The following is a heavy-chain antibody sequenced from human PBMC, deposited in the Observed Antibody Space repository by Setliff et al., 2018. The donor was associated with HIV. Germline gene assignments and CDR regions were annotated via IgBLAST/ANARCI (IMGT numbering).Heavy chain of an antibody. J-gene: IGHJ5*02. CDR3: ARDRRSIFGVDTKNWFDP. V-gene: IGHV4-34*01. Sequence: PSETLSLTCAVYGTSFSDYYWTLIRQPPGKGLEWIGEVNHSGTTNYNTSLKSRVTISGDTSKKQFSLKLSSVTAADTAVYYCARDRRSIFGVDTKNWFDPWGQGTLVTVSS. CDR1: GTSFSDYY. CDR2: VNHSGTT. D-gene: IGHD3-3*01.